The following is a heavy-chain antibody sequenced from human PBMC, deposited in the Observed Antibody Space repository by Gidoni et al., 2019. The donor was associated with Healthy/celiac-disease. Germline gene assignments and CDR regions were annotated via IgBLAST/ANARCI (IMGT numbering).Heavy chain of an antibody. J-gene: IGHJ6*02. CDR3: ATTDGDYYYDGMDV. CDR1: GFPVSGYS. CDR2: ISSSSSTI. D-gene: IGHD4-17*01. Sequence: EVQLVESGGRLVQPGGSPRPPRAAYGFPVSGYSSNWVRQAPGKGLEWVSYISSSSSTIYDADSVKGRFTISRDNAKNSLYLQMNSLRDEDTAVLYCATTDGDYYYDGMDVWGQGTTVTVSS. V-gene: IGHV3-48*02.